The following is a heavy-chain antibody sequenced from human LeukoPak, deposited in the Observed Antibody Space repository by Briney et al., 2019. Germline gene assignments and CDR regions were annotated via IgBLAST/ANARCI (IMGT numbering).Heavy chain of an antibody. CDR1: GFTFSSYS. J-gene: IGHJ4*02. Sequence: GGSLRLSCAASGFTFSSYSMNWVRQAPGKGLEWVSYISSSGSTKYYADSVKGRFTISRDNARNSLYLQMNSLRAEDTAVYFCARGGLSIMGYWGQGTLVTVSS. CDR2: ISSSGSTK. D-gene: IGHD2/OR15-2a*01. CDR3: ARGGLSIMGY. V-gene: IGHV3-48*01.